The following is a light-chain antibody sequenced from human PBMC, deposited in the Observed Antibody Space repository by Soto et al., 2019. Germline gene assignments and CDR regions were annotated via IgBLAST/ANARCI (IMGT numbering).Light chain of an antibody. J-gene: IGLJ2*01. CDR1: SGHSNYA. CDR2: LNNDGSH. CDR3: QTWDTGISVV. Sequence: QPVLTQSPSASASLGASVKLTCTLSSGHSNYAIAWHQQQPEKGPRYLMKLNNDGSHSKGDGIPDRFSGSSSGAERYLTISSLQSEDKSDYYCQTWDTGISVVFGGGTKVTVL. V-gene: IGLV4-69*01.